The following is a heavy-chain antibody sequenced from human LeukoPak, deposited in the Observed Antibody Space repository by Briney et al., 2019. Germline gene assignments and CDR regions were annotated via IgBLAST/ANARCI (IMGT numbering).Heavy chain of an antibody. Sequence: GESLKISCKGSGYSFTSYWIGWVRQMPGKGLKWMGIIYPGDSDTRYSPSFQGQVTISADKSISTAYLQWSSLKASDTAMYYCARHARFLDYYYGMDVWGQGTTVTVSS. D-gene: IGHD3-3*01. CDR1: GYSFTSYW. CDR2: IYPGDSDT. V-gene: IGHV5-51*01. CDR3: ARHARFLDYYYGMDV. J-gene: IGHJ6*02.